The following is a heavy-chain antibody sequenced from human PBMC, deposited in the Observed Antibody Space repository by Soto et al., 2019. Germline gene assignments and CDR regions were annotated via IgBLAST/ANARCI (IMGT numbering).Heavy chain of an antibody. CDR2: IYYSGST. CDR1: GGSISSGGYY. D-gene: IGHD2-8*02. Sequence: LSLTCTVSGGSISSGGYYWSWIRQHPGKGLEWIGYIYYSGSTYYNPSLKSRVTISVDTSKNQFSLKLSSVTAADTAVYYCARDKITGLFDYWGQGTLVTVSX. CDR3: ARDKITGLFDY. J-gene: IGHJ4*02. V-gene: IGHV4-31*03.